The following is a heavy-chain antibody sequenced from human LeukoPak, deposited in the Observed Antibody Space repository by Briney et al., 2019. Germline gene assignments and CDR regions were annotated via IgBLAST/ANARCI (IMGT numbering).Heavy chain of an antibody. V-gene: IGHV4-39*01. J-gene: IGHJ4*02. CDR3: ARQLGYCSSTSCYADKGDY. CDR2: IYYSGST. CDR1: GGSISSSSYY. D-gene: IGHD2-2*01. Sequence: SETLSLTCTGSGGSISSSSYYWGWIRQPPGKGLEWIGSIYYSGSTYYNPSLKSRVTISVDTSKNQFSLKLTSVTAADTAVYYCARQLGYCSSTSCYADKGDYWGQGNLVTVSS.